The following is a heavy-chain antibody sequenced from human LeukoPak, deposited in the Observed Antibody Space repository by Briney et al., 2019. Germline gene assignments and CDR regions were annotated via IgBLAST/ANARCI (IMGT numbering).Heavy chain of an antibody. CDR1: GGSISSSNW. D-gene: IGHD5-12*01. CDR2: IYHSGST. J-gene: IGHJ4*02. V-gene: IGHV4-4*02. Sequence: SETLSLTCTVSGGSISSSNWWSWVRQPPGKGLEWIGEIYHSGSTNYNPSLKSRVTISVDKSKNQFSLKLSSVTAADTAVYYCARILRIVATITDAYFDYWGQGTLVTVSS. CDR3: ARILRIVATITDAYFDY.